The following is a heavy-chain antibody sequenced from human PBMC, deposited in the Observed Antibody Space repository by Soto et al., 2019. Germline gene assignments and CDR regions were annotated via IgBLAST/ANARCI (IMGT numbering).Heavy chain of an antibody. CDR3: ARRSSGGHTADGTYFDY. D-gene: IGHD3-10*01. Sequence: GGSLRLSCAVSGFPLNYYDVCWVRQPPGKGLEWVSGKSGVVGSKSYAASVKGRLTISRDNAKNILFLQRDNLRAADTATIYCARRSSGGHTADGTYFDYWGQGTLVTVSS. CDR1: GFPLNYYD. V-gene: IGHV3-23*01. CDR2: KSGVVGSK. J-gene: IGHJ4*02.